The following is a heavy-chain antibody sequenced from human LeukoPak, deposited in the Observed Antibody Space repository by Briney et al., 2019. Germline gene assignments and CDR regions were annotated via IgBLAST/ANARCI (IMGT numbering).Heavy chain of an antibody. D-gene: IGHD3-16*02. CDR3: ARHIGGGIEDMDV. J-gene: IGHJ6*03. V-gene: IGHV4-59*08. Sequence: PSETLSLTCTVSGGSIGTYYWSWIRQSPGKGLEWIEYIYVTGTRYNPYLQSRVTISVDTSRNQFFLKMSSVTAADTAVYYCARHIGGGIEDMDVWGKGTKVTVSS. CDR2: IYVTGT. CDR1: GGSIGTYY.